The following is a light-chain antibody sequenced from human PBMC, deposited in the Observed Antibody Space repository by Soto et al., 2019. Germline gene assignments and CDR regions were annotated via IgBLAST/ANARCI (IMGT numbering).Light chain of an antibody. CDR1: QSVNTN. V-gene: IGKV3-15*01. CDR3: QQYGNSPYT. Sequence: RVMTPSPATLSVSPVERATLSCRASQSVNTNLAWYQQKPGQAPRLLIYGASTRATGIPDRFSGSGSGTDFTLTISRLEPEDFVVYYCQQYGNSPYTFGQGTKVDIK. J-gene: IGKJ2*01. CDR2: GAS.